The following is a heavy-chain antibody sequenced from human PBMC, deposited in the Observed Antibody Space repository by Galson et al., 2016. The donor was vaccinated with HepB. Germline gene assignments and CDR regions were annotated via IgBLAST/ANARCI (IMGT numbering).Heavy chain of an antibody. CDR3: AREDNGLGGLDY. CDR2: IYYSGST. Sequence: SETLSLTCTVSGGSISSSSCYWGWIRQPPGKGLEWIGSIYYSGSTYYNPSLKSRVIISVDTSKNQFALNLKSVTAADTAVYFCAREDNGLGGLDYWGQGNLVTVYS. J-gene: IGHJ4*02. V-gene: IGHV4-39*06. D-gene: IGHD3-16*01. CDR1: GGSISSSSCY.